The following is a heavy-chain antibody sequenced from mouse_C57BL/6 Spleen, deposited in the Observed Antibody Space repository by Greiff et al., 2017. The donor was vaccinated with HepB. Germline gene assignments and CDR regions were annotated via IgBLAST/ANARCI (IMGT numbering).Heavy chain of an antibody. V-gene: IGHV1-81*01. CDR3: ARGAYYSNYGRYFDV. CDR2: IYPGSGNT. Sequence: QVQLQQSGAELARPGASVKLSCKASGYTFTSYGISWVKQRTGQGLEWIGEIYPGSGNTYYNEKFKGKATLTADKSSSTAYMELRSLTSEDSAVYFCARGAYYSNYGRYFDVWGTGTTVTVSS. CDR1: GYTFTSYG. D-gene: IGHD2-5*01. J-gene: IGHJ1*03.